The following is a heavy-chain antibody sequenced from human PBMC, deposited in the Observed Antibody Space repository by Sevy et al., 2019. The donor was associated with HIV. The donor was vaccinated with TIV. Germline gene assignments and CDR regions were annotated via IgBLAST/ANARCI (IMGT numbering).Heavy chain of an antibody. D-gene: IGHD1-26*01. Sequence: GGSLRLSCAASGFTFSSYAMSWVRQAPGTGLEWVSSISGSGGTTYYADSVKGRFTVSRDNSKNTLYLQINSLRVEDTAVYYCAKNPGVGSYYYMDVWGKRTTVTVSS. J-gene: IGHJ6*03. CDR3: AKNPGVGSYYYMDV. V-gene: IGHV3-23*01. CDR1: GFTFSSYA. CDR2: ISGSGGTT.